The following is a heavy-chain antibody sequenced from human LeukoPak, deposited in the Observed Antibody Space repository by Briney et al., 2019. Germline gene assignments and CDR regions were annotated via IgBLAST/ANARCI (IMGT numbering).Heavy chain of an antibody. CDR2: INHSGST. D-gene: IGHD6-13*01. Sequence: SETLSLTCTVSGGSISSYYWSWIRQPPGKGLEWIGEINHSGSTNYNPSLKSRVTISVDTSKNQFSLKLSSVTAADTAVYYCARAGYSSSWSPGNWFDPWGQGTLVTVSS. J-gene: IGHJ5*02. V-gene: IGHV4-34*01. CDR1: GGSISSYY. CDR3: ARAGYSSSWSPGNWFDP.